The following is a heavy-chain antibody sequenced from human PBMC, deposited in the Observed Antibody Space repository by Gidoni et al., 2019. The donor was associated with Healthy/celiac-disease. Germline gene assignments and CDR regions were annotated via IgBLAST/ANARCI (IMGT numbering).Heavy chain of an antibody. CDR3: AREATGSGAGAFDI. J-gene: IGHJ3*02. CDR1: GGSLSRGGYY. CDR2: IYYSGST. V-gene: IGHV4-31*03. D-gene: IGHD3-10*01. Sequence: QGQLQESGPGLVKPSPTLSLTCTVSGGSLSRGGYYWGLIRQHPGKGLEWIGYIYYSGSTYYNPSLKSRVTISVDTSKNQFSLKLSSVTAADTAVYYCAREATGSGAGAFDIWGQGTMVTVSS.